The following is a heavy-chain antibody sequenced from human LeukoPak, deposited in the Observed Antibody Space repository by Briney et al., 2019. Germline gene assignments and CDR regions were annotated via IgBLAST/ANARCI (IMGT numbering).Heavy chain of an antibody. D-gene: IGHD2-15*01. Sequence: GGSLRLSCTASGFTFSDSYRTWIRQAPGKGLEWVSHISRSGSTTYYADSVKGRFTISRDNSKNTLYLQMNSLRAEDTAVYYCAKDFSYCSGGSCYRSFDYWGQGTLVTVSS. J-gene: IGHJ4*02. CDR2: ISRSGSTT. CDR1: GFTFSDSY. CDR3: AKDFSYCSGGSCYRSFDY. V-gene: IGHV3-11*01.